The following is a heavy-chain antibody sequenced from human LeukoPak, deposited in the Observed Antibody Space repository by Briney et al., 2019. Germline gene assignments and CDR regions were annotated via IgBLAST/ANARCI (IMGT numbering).Heavy chain of an antibody. D-gene: IGHD3-22*01. CDR1: GFTFSSYS. CDR2: ISSSSGYI. Sequence: GRSLRLSCVASGFTFSSYSMNWVRQAPGKGLEWVSLISSSSGYIYYVDSIKGRFTISRDNAKNSLYLQMNSLRAEDTAVYYCARAPYYYDSSGHSYYFDYWGQGTLVTVSS. CDR3: ARAPYYYDSSGHSYYFDY. V-gene: IGHV3-21*01. J-gene: IGHJ4*02.